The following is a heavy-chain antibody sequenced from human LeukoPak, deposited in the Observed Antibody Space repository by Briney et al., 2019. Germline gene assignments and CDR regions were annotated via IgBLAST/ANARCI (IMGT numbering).Heavy chain of an antibody. CDR2: ISYDGSNK. CDR3: AKAGSIRFDY. Sequence: AGGSLRLSCAASGFTFSSYGMHWVRQAPGKGLEWVAVISYDGSNKYYADSVKGRFTISRDNSKNTLYLQMNSLRAEDTAVYYCAKAGSIRFDYWGQGTLVTVSS. D-gene: IGHD1-26*01. V-gene: IGHV3-30*18. CDR1: GFTFSSYG. J-gene: IGHJ4*02.